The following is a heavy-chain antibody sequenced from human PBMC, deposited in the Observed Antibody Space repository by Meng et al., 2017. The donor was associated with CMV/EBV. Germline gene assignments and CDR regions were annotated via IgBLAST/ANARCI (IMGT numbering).Heavy chain of an antibody. CDR3: ARYYYDSSGYFDY. Sequence: RLPGPGPGMVKPSETLSLTCTVSGGSISSSSYYWGWIRQPPGKGLEWIGSIYYSGSTYYNPSLKSRVTISVDTSKNQFSLKLSSVTAADTAVYYCARYYYDSSGYFDYWGQGTLVTVFS. CDR1: GGSISSSSYY. J-gene: IGHJ4*02. CDR2: IYYSGST. D-gene: IGHD3-22*01. V-gene: IGHV4-39*07.